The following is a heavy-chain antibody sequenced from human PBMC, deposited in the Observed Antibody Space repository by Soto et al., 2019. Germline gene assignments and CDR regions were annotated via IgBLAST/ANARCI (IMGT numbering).Heavy chain of an antibody. CDR1: GYTFTSYY. CDR3: ARDLACSSTSCPGHYYGMDV. D-gene: IGHD2-2*01. V-gene: IGHV1-46*01. Sequence: ASVKVSCKASGYTFTSYYMHWVRQAPGQGLEWMGIINPSGGSTSYAQKFQGRVTMTRDTSTSTVYMELSSLRSEDTAVYYCARDLACSSTSCPGHYYGMDVWGQGTKVTVSS. CDR2: INPSGGST. J-gene: IGHJ6*02.